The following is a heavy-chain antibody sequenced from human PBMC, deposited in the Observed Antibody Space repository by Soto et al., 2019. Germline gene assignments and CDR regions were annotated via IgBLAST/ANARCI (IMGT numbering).Heavy chain of an antibody. Sequence: QVQLVESGGGVVQPGRSLRLSCAASGFIFNNNAMHWVRQAPGKGLEWVAVTLYDGSNKYYADSVKGRFTISRDNSKNTLYLEMNSLRAEDMAVYYCARDRSRGWSYFDYWGQGTLVTVSS. CDR3: ARDRSRGWSYFDY. J-gene: IGHJ4*02. V-gene: IGHV3-30*03. CDR1: GFIFNNNA. CDR2: TLYDGSNK. D-gene: IGHD6-19*01.